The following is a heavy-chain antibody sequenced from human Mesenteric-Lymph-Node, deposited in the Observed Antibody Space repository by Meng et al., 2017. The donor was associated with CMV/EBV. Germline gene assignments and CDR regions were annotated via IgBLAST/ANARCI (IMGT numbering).Heavy chain of an antibody. CDR3: AREPYDSSNFDY. CDR2: IYYSGSS. Sequence: GSLRLSCSVSGGPISSSSCYWGWIRQPPGKGLEWIGSIYYSGSSYYNPSLKSRVTISVDTSKNQFSLELSSVTAADTAVYYCAREPYDSSNFDYWGQGTLVTVSS. V-gene: IGHV4-39*07. CDR1: GGPISSSSCY. J-gene: IGHJ4*02. D-gene: IGHD3-22*01.